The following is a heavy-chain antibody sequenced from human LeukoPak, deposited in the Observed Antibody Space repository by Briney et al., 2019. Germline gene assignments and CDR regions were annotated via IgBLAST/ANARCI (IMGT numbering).Heavy chain of an antibody. V-gene: IGHV3-33*01. J-gene: IGHJ4*02. CDR2: IWYDGSNK. CDR3: AIQDGYCSSTSCYMEPNFDY. CDR1: GFTFSSYG. D-gene: IGHD2-2*02. Sequence: GGSLRLSCAASGFTFSSYGMRWVRQAPGKGLEWVAVIWYDGSNKYYADSVKGRFTISRDNSKNTLYLQMNSLRAEDTAVYYCAIQDGYCSSTSCYMEPNFDYWGQGTLVTVSS.